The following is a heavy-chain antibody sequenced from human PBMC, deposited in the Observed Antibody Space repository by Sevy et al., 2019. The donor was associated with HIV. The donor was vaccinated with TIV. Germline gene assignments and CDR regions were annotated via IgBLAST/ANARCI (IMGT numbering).Heavy chain of an antibody. J-gene: IGHJ3*02. CDR2: IYPGDSET. CDR1: GYRFTNYW. D-gene: IGHD4-17*01. V-gene: IGHV5-51*01. Sequence: GESLKISCKGSGYRFTNYWIGWVRQMPGKGLEWMGTIYPGDSETTYSPSFQGQVTISADNSITTAYLQWSSLKASDSVMYYCARPRVYGDGAFDIWGQRTMVTVSS. CDR3: ARPRVYGDGAFDI.